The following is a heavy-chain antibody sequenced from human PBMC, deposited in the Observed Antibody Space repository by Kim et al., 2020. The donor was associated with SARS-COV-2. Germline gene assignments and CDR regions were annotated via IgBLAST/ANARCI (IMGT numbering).Heavy chain of an antibody. D-gene: IGHD2-2*01. CDR3: AREDIVVVPAIDY. J-gene: IGHJ4*02. V-gene: IGHV3-33*01. Sequence: YYADSVKGRFTISRDHSKNTLYLQMNSLGAEDTAVYYCAREDIVVVPAIDYWGQGTLVTVSS.